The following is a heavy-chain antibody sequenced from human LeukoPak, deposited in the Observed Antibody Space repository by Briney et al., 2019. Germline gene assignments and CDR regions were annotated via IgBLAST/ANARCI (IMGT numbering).Heavy chain of an antibody. D-gene: IGHD6-19*01. CDR1: GYTSTSYD. V-gene: IGHV1-8*01. Sequence: ASVKVSCKASGYTSTSYDINWVRQATGQGLEWMGWMNPNSGNTGYAQKFQGRVTMTRNTSISTAYMELSSLRSEDTAVYYCASLIAVAGTRDYWGQGTLVTVSS. CDR3: ASLIAVAGTRDY. J-gene: IGHJ4*02. CDR2: MNPNSGNT.